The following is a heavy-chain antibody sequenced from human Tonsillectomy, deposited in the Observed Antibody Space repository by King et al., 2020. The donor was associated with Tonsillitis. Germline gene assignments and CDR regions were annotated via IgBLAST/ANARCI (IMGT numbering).Heavy chain of an antibody. J-gene: IGHJ3*02. CDR3: AREPSRYSYGTDAFDI. D-gene: IGHD5-18*01. Sequence: VQLVESGGGLVQPGGSRRLSCAASGFTFSSYWMSWVRQAPGKGLEWVANIKQDGSEKYYVDSVKGRFTISRDNAKNSLYLQMNSLRAEDTAVYYCAREPSRYSYGTDAFDIWGQGTMVTVSS. CDR1: GFTFSSYW. CDR2: IKQDGSEK. V-gene: IGHV3-7*01.